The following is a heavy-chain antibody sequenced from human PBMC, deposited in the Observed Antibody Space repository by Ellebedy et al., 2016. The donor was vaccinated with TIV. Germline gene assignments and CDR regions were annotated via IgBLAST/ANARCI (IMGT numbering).Heavy chain of an antibody. Sequence: MPSETLSLTCTVSGGSISRADYYWSWIRQPPGKGLEWIGYIYYSGSPSYNPSLTSRITISVDRSKNQFSLKLWSVTAADTAVYYCARTTVVTRDWYFDLWGRGTLVTVSS. CDR1: GGSISRADYY. J-gene: IGHJ2*01. CDR3: ARTTVVTRDWYFDL. D-gene: IGHD4-23*01. V-gene: IGHV4-30-4*01. CDR2: IYYSGSP.